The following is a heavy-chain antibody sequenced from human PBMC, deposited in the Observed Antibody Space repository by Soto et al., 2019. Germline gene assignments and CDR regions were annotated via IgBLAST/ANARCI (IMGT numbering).Heavy chain of an antibody. CDR1: GYSFTRYG. D-gene: IGHD3-22*01. CDR3: AASSGYYYPFDY. V-gene: IGHV1-18*01. Sequence: ASVKVSCKASGYSFTRYGIAWARQAPGQGLERMGWISAYNGNTNYAQKLQGRVTMTTDTSTSTAYMELRSLRSDDTAVYYCAASSGYYYPFDYWGQGTLVTVSS. J-gene: IGHJ4*02. CDR2: ISAYNGNT.